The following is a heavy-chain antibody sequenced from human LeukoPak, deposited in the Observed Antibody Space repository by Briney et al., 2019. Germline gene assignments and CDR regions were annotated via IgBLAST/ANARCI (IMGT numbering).Heavy chain of an antibody. D-gene: IGHD3-22*01. V-gene: IGHV3-30*18. CDR2: ISYDGSNK. CDR3: AKDHSPFSYDSSGYYFDY. J-gene: IGHJ4*02. Sequence: PGGSLRLSCAASGFTFSSYGMHWVRQAPGKGLEWVAVISYDGSNKYYADSVKGRFTISRDNSKNTLYLQMNSLRAEDTAVYYCAKDHSPFSYDSSGYYFDYWGQGTLVTVSS. CDR1: GFTFSSYG.